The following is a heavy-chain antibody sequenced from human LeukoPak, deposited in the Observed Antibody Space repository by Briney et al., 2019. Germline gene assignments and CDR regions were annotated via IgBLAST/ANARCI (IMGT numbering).Heavy chain of an antibody. D-gene: IGHD7-27*01. CDR2: MNPNSGDT. CDR1: GYTFTSYD. J-gene: IGHJ4*02. Sequence: ASVRVSCKASGYTFTSYDINWVRQATGQGLEWMGWMNPNSGDTAYAQNFQGRVTITRSTSLSTAYMELSSLGSEDTAVYYCARHYSQLGTRVFDYWGQGTLVTVSS. V-gene: IGHV1-8*03. CDR3: ARHYSQLGTRVFDY.